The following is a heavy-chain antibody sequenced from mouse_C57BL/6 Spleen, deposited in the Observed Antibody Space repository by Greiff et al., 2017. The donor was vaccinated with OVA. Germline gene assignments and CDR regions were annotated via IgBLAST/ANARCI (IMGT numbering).Heavy chain of an antibody. CDR3: ARGYDYFDY. J-gene: IGHJ2*01. CDR2: INYDGSST. D-gene: IGHD1-1*01. V-gene: IGHV5-16*01. CDR1: GFTFSDYY. Sequence: EVMLVESEGGLVQPGRSMKLSCTASGFTFSDYYMAWVRQVPEKGLEWVANINYDGSSTYYLDSLKSRFIISRDNAKNILYLQMSSLKSEDTATYYCARGYDYFDYWGQGTTLTVSS.